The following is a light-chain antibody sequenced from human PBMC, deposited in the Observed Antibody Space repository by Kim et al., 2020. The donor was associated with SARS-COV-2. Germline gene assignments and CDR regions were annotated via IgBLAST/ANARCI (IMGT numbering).Light chain of an antibody. CDR3: QAWDSSTHNYV. CDR1: KLGDKY. J-gene: IGLJ1*01. CDR2: QDN. Sequence: TGQTASITCSGYKLGDKYVSWYQQKPGQSPVVVIYQDNQRPSGLPERFSGSNSGNTATLTISGTQAMDEADYYCQAWDSSTHNYVFGAGTKVTVL. V-gene: IGLV3-1*01.